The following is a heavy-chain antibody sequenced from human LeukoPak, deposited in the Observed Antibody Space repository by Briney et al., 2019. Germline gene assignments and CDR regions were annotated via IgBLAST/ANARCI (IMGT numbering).Heavy chain of an antibody. V-gene: IGHV1-3*01. CDR1: GDTFTTYA. Sequence: ASLRVSPTASGDTFTTYAMHWGRQAPGQRGEWMGWINAGNGNTIYSQKFQGRVTITRDTSASTAYMELSSLRSEDTAVYDCARGGYSSSWSRRYYYYMDVWGKGTTVTVSS. D-gene: IGHD6-13*01. CDR3: ARGGYSSSWSRRYYYYMDV. J-gene: IGHJ6*03. CDR2: INAGNGNT.